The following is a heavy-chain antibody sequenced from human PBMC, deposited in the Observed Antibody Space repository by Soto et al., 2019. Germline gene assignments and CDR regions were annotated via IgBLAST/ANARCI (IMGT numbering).Heavy chain of an antibody. CDR3: ATVVGAVPY. CDR2: LSPYNGDT. V-gene: IGHV1-18*01. J-gene: IGHJ4*02. D-gene: IGHD1-26*01. Sequence: ASVKVSCKSSGYTFTSYAISWVRQAPGQGLEWMGWLSPYNGDTNYAQNFQGRVTVTTDTSTDTAYMELWSLRSDDTAVYYCATVVGAVPYWGQGTPVTVSS. CDR1: GYTFTSYA.